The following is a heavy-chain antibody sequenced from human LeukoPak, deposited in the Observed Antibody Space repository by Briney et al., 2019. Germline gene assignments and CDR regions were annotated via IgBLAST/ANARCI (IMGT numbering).Heavy chain of an antibody. CDR2: ISWNSGSI. Sequence: GGSLRLSCAASGFTFDDYAMHWVRQAPGKGLEWVSGISWNSGSIGYADSVKGRFTISRDNAKNSLYLQMNSLRAEDTALYYCAKGRLITKYDFWSGYSSVFDYWGQGTLVTVSS. D-gene: IGHD3-3*01. J-gene: IGHJ4*02. CDR1: GFTFDDYA. V-gene: IGHV3-9*01. CDR3: AKGRLITKYDFWSGYSSVFDY.